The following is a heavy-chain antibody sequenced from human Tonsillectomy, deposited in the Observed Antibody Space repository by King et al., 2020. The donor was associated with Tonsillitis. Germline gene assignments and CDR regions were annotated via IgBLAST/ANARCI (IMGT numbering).Heavy chain of an antibody. CDR2: ISWNSGSI. Sequence: VQLVESGGGLVQPGRSLRLSCAASGFTFDNYAMHWVRQAPGKGLEWVSGISWNSGSIGYADSVRGRFTISRDNAKNSLYLQMHSLRSEDTGFYYCAKDLTPVLPSAFDYWGQGPLVTVSS. CDR1: GFTFDNYA. CDR3: AKDLTPVLPSAFDY. V-gene: IGHV3-9*01. J-gene: IGHJ4*02.